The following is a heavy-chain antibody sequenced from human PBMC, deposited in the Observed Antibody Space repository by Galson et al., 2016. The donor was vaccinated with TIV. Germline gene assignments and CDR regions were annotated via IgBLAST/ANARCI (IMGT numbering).Heavy chain of an antibody. CDR3: ARHFRYSDSSGYHYFDS. CDR1: GYRFSSYW. J-gene: IGHJ4*02. CDR2: IFPDDSDT. Sequence: QSGAEVKKPGESLKISCKGSGYRFSSYWIGWVRQRPGKGLEWLGIIFPDDSDTSYSPSLEGQVTFSADKSIRTAYLQWSSLKASDTAIYYCARHFRYSDSSGYHYFDSWGQGTMVTVSS. D-gene: IGHD3-22*01. V-gene: IGHV5-51*01.